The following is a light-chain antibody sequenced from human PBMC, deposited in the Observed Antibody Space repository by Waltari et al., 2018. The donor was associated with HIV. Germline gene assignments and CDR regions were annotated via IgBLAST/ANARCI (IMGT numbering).Light chain of an antibody. Sequence: EIVLLQPPATLSVSPGEIATLSCRASQSVSSKLAWYQQKPGQAPRLLIYGASTRSTGIPGRFSGSESGTEFILTISSLQSEDCAVYYCQQYYKWPLTFGQGTRLEIK. CDR1: QSVSSK. J-gene: IGKJ5*01. CDR2: GAS. V-gene: IGKV3D-15*01. CDR3: QQYYKWPLT.